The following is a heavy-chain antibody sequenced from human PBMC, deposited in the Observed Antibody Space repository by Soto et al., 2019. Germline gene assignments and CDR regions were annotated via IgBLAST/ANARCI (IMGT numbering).Heavy chain of an antibody. CDR3: SRSLDS. J-gene: IGHJ4*02. CDR1: GFTFSSFW. V-gene: IGHV3-7*01. Sequence: GGSLRLSCAASGFTFSSFWMDWVRQAPGKGLEWVANINPDGSEKRYVDSVKGRFTISRDNAKNSLYLQMSSLTAEDSALYYSSRSLDSWGQGTRVTVSS. CDR2: INPDGSEK.